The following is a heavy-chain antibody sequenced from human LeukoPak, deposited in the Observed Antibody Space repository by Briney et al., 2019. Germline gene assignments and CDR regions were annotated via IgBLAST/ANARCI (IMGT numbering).Heavy chain of an antibody. CDR1: GFTFSNYW. CDR2: INPGGSST. Sequence: GGSLRLSCAASGFTFSNYWMHWVRQVPGKGLVWVSRINPGGSSTTYADSVKGRFTISRDNAKNTLYLQMNSLRAEDTAVCYCARSNQADDYWGQGTLVTVSS. CDR3: ARSNQADDY. D-gene: IGHD4-11*01. J-gene: IGHJ4*02. V-gene: IGHV3-74*01.